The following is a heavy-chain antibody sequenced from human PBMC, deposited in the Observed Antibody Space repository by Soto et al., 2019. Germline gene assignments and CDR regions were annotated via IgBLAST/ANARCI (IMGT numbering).Heavy chain of an antibody. D-gene: IGHD6-13*01. CDR1: GGSISSGDYY. Sequence: SEILSLACTVSGGSISSGDYYWSWIRQPPGKGLEWIGYIYYSGSTYYNPSLKSRVTISVDTSKNQFSLKLSSVTAADTAVYYCARDRAPAGTAANIYYYGMDVWGQGTTVTVSS. J-gene: IGHJ6*02. CDR3: ARDRAPAGTAANIYYYGMDV. V-gene: IGHV4-30-4*01. CDR2: IYYSGST.